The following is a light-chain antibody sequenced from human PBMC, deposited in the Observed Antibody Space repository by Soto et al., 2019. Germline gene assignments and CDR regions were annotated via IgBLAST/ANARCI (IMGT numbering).Light chain of an antibody. Sequence: EILLTQSPATLSLSPGERATLSCRASQSVNNYLAWYQQKPGQAPRLLISGASSRATGIPDRFSGSGSGTDFTLTINGVQPEDFATYYCQQSYSTPPHFGGGTKVDIK. J-gene: IGKJ4*01. CDR1: QSVNNY. CDR2: GAS. CDR3: QQSYSTPPH. V-gene: IGKV3-11*01.